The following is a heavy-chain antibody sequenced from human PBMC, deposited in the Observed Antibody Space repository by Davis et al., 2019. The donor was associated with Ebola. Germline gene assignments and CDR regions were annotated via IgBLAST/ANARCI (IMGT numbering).Heavy chain of an antibody. D-gene: IGHD3-3*01. V-gene: IGHV3-43*02. J-gene: IGHJ6*02. Sequence: GGSLRLSCAASGFTFDDYAMHWVRQAQGKGLEWVSLISGDGGSTYYADSVKGRFTISRDNSKNSLYLQMNSLRTEDTALYYCAKDIGASIFGVVIISYYYYGMDVWGQGTTVTVSS. CDR3: AKDIGASIFGVVIISYYYYGMDV. CDR1: GFTFDDYA. CDR2: ISGDGGST.